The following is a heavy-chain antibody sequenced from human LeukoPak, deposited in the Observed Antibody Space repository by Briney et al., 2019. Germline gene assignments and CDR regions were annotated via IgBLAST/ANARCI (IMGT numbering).Heavy chain of an antibody. Sequence: PSETLSLTCTVYCGSISSGPYYWGWIRQPPGKGLEWIGSIYYSGTTYYNPSLKSRVTISVDTSKNHFSLKLSSVTAADTAVYYCARHVCHSSSSYYEFFDYWGQGTLVTVSS. CDR2: IYYSGTT. D-gene: IGHD3-22*01. CDR3: ARHVCHSSSSYYEFFDY. J-gene: IGHJ4*02. V-gene: IGHV4-39*01. CDR1: CGSISSGPYY.